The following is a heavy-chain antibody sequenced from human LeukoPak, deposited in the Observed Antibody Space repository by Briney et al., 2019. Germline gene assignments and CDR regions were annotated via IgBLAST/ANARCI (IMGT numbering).Heavy chain of an antibody. D-gene: IGHD3-10*01. CDR1: GFTFSSYA. V-gene: IGHV3-23*01. Sequence: GGSLRLSCAASGFTFSSYAMSWVRQAPGKGLEWVSAISGSGGSTYYADSVKGRFTISRDNSKNTLYLQMNSLRAEDTAVYYCAGIKRITMVRGVMTGMDVWGQGTTVTVSS. CDR3: AGIKRITMVRGVMTGMDV. J-gene: IGHJ6*02. CDR2: ISGSGGST.